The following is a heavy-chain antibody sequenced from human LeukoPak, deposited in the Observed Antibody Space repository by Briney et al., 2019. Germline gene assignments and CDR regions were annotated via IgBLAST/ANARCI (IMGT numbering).Heavy chain of an antibody. J-gene: IGHJ4*02. CDR1: GDSISGSNYS. D-gene: IGHD2-15*01. CDR2: IFYSGTT. CDR3: ARILNSGAGCYRY. V-gene: IGHV4-39*01. Sequence: SETLSLTCTVSGDSISGSNYSWAWIRQPPGKGLEWIASIFYSGTTYYNPSLKSRVTISVNTSNNQFSLRLNSVTAADTAQYYCARILNSGAGCYRYWGQGTLVTVSS.